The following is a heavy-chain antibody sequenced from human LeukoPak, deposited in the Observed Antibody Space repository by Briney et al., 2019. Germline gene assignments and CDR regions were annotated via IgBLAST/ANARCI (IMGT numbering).Heavy chain of an antibody. Sequence: PSETLSLTCAVSGGSISSSNWWSWVRQPPGKGLEWIGEIYHSGSTYYNPSLKSRVTISVDTSKNQFSLKLSSVTAADTAVYYCAREGISSGWYRDAFDIWGQGTMVTVSS. J-gene: IGHJ3*02. CDR3: AREGISSGWYRDAFDI. D-gene: IGHD6-19*01. CDR1: GGSISSSNW. V-gene: IGHV4-4*02. CDR2: IYHSGST.